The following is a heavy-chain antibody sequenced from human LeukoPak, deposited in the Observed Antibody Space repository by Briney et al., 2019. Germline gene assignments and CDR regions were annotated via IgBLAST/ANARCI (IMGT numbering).Heavy chain of an antibody. CDR2: IYPADSDT. V-gene: IGHV5-51*01. CDR3: ARRISNWYFDL. Sequence: GESLKISCKGSGYSFTSYWIGWVRQMPGKGLEWMGIIYPADSDTRYSPSSQGQVTISADKSISTAYLQWSSLKASDTAMYYCARRISNWYFDLWGRGTLVTVSS. CDR1: GYSFTSYW. J-gene: IGHJ2*01.